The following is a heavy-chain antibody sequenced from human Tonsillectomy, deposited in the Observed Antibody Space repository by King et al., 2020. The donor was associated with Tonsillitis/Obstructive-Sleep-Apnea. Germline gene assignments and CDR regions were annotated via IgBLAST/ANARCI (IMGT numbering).Heavy chain of an antibody. CDR1: GFPFSSYG. Sequence: VQLVESGGGVVQPGRSLRLSCAASGFPFSSYGMHWVRQAPGKGLEWVAVISYDGSNKYYADSVKGRFTISRDNSKNTLYLQMNSLRAEDTAVYYCAKDNQYYDFWSGSSYGGYWGQGTLVTVSS. J-gene: IGHJ4*02. V-gene: IGHV3-30*18. CDR2: ISYDGSNK. CDR3: AKDNQYYDFWSGSSYGGY. D-gene: IGHD3-3*01.